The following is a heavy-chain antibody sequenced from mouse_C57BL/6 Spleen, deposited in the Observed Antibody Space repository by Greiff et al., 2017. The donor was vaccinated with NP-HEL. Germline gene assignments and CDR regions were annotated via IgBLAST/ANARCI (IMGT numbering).Heavy chain of an antibody. CDR2: ISSGSSTI. D-gene: IGHD2-5*01. CDR1: GFTFSDYG. V-gene: IGHV5-17*01. Sequence: EVQGVESGGGLVKPGGSLKLSCAASGFTFSDYGMHWVRQAPEKGLEWVAYISSGSSTIYYADTVKGRFTISRDNAKNTLFLQMTSLRSEDTAMYYCAKGLSYYSNPAWFAYWGQGTLVTVSA. CDR3: AKGLSYYSNPAWFAY. J-gene: IGHJ3*01.